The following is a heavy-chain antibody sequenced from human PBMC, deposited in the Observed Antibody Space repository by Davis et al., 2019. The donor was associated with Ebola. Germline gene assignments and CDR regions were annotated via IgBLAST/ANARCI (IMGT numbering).Heavy chain of an antibody. Sequence: PGGSLRLSCVASGFAFSDYYMSWIRQAPGKGLEWVSFISPSGTSMYYIDSVKGRFTISRDNAKNSVYLQINSLRAEDTALYYCARVRMIQWGFFDYWGQGTLATVSS. CDR3: ARVRMIQWGFFDY. CDR1: GFAFSDYY. CDR2: ISPSGTSM. J-gene: IGHJ4*02. D-gene: IGHD3-16*01. V-gene: IGHV3-11*01.